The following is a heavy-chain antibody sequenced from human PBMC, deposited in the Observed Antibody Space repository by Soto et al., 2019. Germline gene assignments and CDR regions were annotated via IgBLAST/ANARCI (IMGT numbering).Heavy chain of an antibody. CDR3: ASHAGGGWFFDY. Sequence: SETLSLTCTVSRGSISSYYWSWIRQPPGKRLEWIGYIFYSGSTNYNPSLKSRVTISVHTSKNQFSLKLSSVTAADTAVYYCASHAGGGWFFDYWGQGTQVTVSS. V-gene: IGHV4-59*08. J-gene: IGHJ4*02. CDR1: RGSISSYY. D-gene: IGHD6-19*01. CDR2: IFYSGST.